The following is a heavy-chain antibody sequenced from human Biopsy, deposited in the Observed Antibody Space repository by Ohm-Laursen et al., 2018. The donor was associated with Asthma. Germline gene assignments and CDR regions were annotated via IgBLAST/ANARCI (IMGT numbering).Heavy chain of an antibody. CDR3: GRERSYTVDY. J-gene: IGHJ4*02. CDR2: IWFDGSNK. D-gene: IGHD4-17*01. Sequence: SLRLSCSASGFTFGSYGLHWVRQAPGKGLEWVADIWFDGSNKHYADSVKGRFTISRDNSKNTLYLQMNSLRAEDTALYYCGRERSYTVDYWGQGTLVIVSS. CDR1: GFTFGSYG. V-gene: IGHV3-33*01.